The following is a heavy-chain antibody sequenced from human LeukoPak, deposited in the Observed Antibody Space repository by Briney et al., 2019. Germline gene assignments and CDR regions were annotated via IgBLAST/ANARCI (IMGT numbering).Heavy chain of an antibody. J-gene: IGHJ4*02. D-gene: IGHD6-19*01. V-gene: IGHV5-51*01. Sequence: GESLKISCKGSGYTFPSYWIGWVRQMPGKGLEWMGSIYPGDSDTGYSPSFQGQVTISADKSISTAYLQWSSLKASDTAMYYCARQDSSDSIVYLDYWGQGTLVTVSS. CDR3: ARQDSSDSIVYLDY. CDR1: GYTFPSYW. CDR2: IYPGDSDT.